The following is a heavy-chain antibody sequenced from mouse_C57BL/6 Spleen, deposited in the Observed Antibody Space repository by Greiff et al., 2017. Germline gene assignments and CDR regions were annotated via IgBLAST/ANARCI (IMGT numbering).Heavy chain of an antibody. D-gene: IGHD2-1*01. J-gene: IGHJ3*01. Sequence: EVMLVESGGGLVKPGGSLKLSCAASGFTFSSYAMSWVRQTPEKRLEWVATISDGGSYTYYPDNVKGRFTISRDNAKNNLYRQMSHLKSEDTAMYYCASYGNYVRFAYWGQGTLVTVSA. CDR3: ASYGNYVRFAY. V-gene: IGHV5-4*03. CDR1: GFTFSSYA. CDR2: ISDGGSYT.